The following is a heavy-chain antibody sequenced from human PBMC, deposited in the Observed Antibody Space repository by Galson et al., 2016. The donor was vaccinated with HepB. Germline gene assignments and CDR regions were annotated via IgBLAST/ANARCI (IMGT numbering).Heavy chain of an antibody. V-gene: IGHV3-53*01. D-gene: IGHD1-26*01. CDR3: ARDGESGSYDV. CDR2: LYSSGST. J-gene: IGHJ4*02. CDR1: GFSLSSNY. Sequence: SLRLSCAASGFSLSSNYMSWIRQTPGQGLEWISVLYSSGSTYYADSVKGRLTISRDNSKNTLYLQMDSLRGNDTAIYYCARDGESGSYDVWGQGTLVSVSS.